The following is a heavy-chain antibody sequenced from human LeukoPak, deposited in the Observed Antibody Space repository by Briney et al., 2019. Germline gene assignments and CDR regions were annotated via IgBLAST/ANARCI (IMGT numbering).Heavy chain of an antibody. CDR1: GGSISSYY. Sequence: PSETLSLTCTVSGGSISSYYWSWLRQPPGQGLEWIGYIYYSGSTNYNPSLKSRVTISVDTSKNQFSLKLSSVTAADTAVYYCARELYSGSFLLDPWGQGTLVTVSS. CDR3: ARELYSGSFLLDP. J-gene: IGHJ5*02. V-gene: IGHV4-59*01. D-gene: IGHD1-26*01. CDR2: IYYSGST.